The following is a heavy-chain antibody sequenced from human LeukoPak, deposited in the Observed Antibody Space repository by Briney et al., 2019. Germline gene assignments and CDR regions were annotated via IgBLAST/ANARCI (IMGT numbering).Heavy chain of an antibody. CDR2: ISGSGGST. CDR1: GFTFSSSG. Sequence: GGSLRLSCEASGFTFSSSGMSWVRQAPGKGLEWVSAISGSGGSTYYADSVKGRFTISRDNSKNTLYLQMNSLRAEDAAVYYCAKDWYYDFWSGYYGAFDIWGRGTMVTVSS. D-gene: IGHD3-3*01. V-gene: IGHV3-23*01. CDR3: AKDWYYDFWSGYYGAFDI. J-gene: IGHJ3*02.